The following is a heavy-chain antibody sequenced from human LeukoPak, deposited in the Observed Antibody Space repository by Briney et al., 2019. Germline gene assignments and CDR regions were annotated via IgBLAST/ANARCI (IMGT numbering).Heavy chain of an antibody. CDR3: ARGQWLVPRRGLYYYYGMDV. CDR2: MNPNSGNT. Sequence: GASVKVSCKASGYTFTSYDINWVRQATGQGLEWMGWMNPNSGNTGYAQKFQGRVTMTRNTSISTAYMELSSLRSEDTAVYYCARGQWLVPRRGLYYYYGMDVWGQGTTVTVSS. V-gene: IGHV1-8*01. J-gene: IGHJ6*02. CDR1: GYTFTSYD. D-gene: IGHD6-19*01.